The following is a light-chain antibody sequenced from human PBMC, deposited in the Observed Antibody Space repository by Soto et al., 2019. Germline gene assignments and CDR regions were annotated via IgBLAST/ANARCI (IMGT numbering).Light chain of an antibody. Sequence: EIVLTQSPGTLSLSPGERATLSCMASQTISTRFVAWDQQKPGQAPRLLIYGASSSATGIPDRFSGSGSGTDFTLTISRLEPEDFAVSSCQQYGGLPYTFGQGTTLEIK. J-gene: IGKJ2*01. CDR2: GAS. CDR3: QQYGGLPYT. V-gene: IGKV3-20*01. CDR1: QTISTRF.